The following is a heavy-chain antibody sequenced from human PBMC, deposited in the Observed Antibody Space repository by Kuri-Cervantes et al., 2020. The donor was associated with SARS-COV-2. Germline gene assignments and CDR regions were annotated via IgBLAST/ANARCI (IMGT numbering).Heavy chain of an antibody. V-gene: IGHV6-1*01. Sequence: SQTLSLTCAISGDSVSSNSAAWNWIRQSPSRGLEWLGRTYYRSKWYNDYAVSVKSRITINPDTSKNQFSLQLNSVTPEDTAVYYCARAAPDIVVVPAAKYFDYWGQGTLVTVSS. CDR2: TYYRSKWYN. CDR1: GDSVSSNSAA. D-gene: IGHD2-2*01. CDR3: ARAAPDIVVVPAAKYFDY. J-gene: IGHJ4*02.